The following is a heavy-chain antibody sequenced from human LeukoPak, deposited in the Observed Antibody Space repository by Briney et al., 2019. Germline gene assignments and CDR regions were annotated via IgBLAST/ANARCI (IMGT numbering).Heavy chain of an antibody. D-gene: IGHD5-12*01. Sequence: PGGSLRLSCAASGFTFSSYSMNWVRQAPGKGLEWVSSISSSNSFIYYADSVKGRFTISRDNAKHSLYLQMNSLRAEDTAVYYCARVASGYDSWYFDLWGRGTLVTVSS. CDR3: ARVASGYDSWYFDL. CDR1: GFTFSSYS. J-gene: IGHJ2*01. V-gene: IGHV3-21*01. CDR2: ISSSNSFI.